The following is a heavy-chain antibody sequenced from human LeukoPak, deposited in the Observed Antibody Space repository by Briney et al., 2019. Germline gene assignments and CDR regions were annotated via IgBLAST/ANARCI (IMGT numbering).Heavy chain of an antibody. CDR1: GSTFSTYA. CDR3: ARVYLERLTAGYFDH. J-gene: IGHJ4*02. D-gene: IGHD2-8*01. CDR2: ISDDGRHN. Sequence: GGSLRLSCAASGSTFSTYAMNWVRQAPGKGLEWVAVISDDGRHNYYADSVKGRFTISRDNSKSTLYLQMNSLRDDDSAAYFCARVYLERLTAGYFDHWGQGTQVTVSP. V-gene: IGHV3-30*04.